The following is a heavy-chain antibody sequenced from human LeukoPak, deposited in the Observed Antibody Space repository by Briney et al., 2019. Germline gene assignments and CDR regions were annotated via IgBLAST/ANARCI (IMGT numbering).Heavy chain of an antibody. V-gene: IGHV6-1*01. Sequence: SQTLSLTCAISGDSFSSNSAAWNWLRQSPSRGLEWLGRTYYRSKWYNDYAVSVKSRITINPDTSKNQFSLQLNSVTPEDTAVYYCARGKHGSGNNWFDPWGQGTLVTVSS. J-gene: IGHJ5*02. D-gene: IGHD3-10*01. CDR3: ARGKHGSGNNWFDP. CDR2: TYYRSKWYN. CDR1: GDSFSSNSAA.